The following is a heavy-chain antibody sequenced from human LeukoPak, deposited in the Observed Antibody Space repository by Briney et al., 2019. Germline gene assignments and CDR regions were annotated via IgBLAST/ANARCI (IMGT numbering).Heavy chain of an antibody. CDR2: IHPNSGGT. D-gene: IGHD3-10*01. CDR3: ARTYGSGSYYGWFDP. Sequence: ASVKVSCKASGYTFTGYYMHWVRQSRGQGLEWMGRIHPNSGGTNYAQKFQGRVTMTRDTSISTAYMELSRLRSDDTAVYYCARTYGSGSYYGWFDPWGQGALVTVSS. J-gene: IGHJ5*02. V-gene: IGHV1-2*06. CDR1: GYTFTGYY.